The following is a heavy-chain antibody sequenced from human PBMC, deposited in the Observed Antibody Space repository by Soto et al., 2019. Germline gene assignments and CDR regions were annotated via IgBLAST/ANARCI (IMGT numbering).Heavy chain of an antibody. Sequence: ASVKVSCKASGYSFTSHYMQWVRQAPGQGLEWMAIINPSGGGTSYAQKFQGRVTMTRDTSTSTVYMELSSLRSEDTAVYFCARAARYSSNCGWFDPWAQGTLVTVSS. CDR1: GYSFTSHY. J-gene: IGHJ5*02. CDR2: INPSGGGT. CDR3: ARAARYSSNCGWFDP. V-gene: IGHV1-46*01. D-gene: IGHD6-13*01.